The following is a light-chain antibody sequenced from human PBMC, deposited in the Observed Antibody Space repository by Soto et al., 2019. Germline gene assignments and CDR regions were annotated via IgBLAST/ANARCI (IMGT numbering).Light chain of an antibody. CDR3: AAWDDSLNAYV. Sequence: QSVXTQPPSASGTPGQRVTISCSGSSSNVGSNTVNWYQQLPGTAPKLLIYSNNQRPSGVPDRFSGSKSGTSASLAISGLQSGDEVDYYCAAWDDSLNAYVFATGTKVTVL. CDR1: SSNVGSNT. V-gene: IGLV1-44*01. J-gene: IGLJ1*01. CDR2: SNN.